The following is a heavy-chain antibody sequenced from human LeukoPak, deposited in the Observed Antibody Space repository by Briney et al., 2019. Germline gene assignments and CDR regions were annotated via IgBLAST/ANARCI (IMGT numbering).Heavy chain of an antibody. Sequence: SVKVSCKASGGTFISYTISWVRQAPGQGLEWMGRIIPILGIANYAQKFQGRVTITADKSTSTAYMELSSLRSEDTAVYYCAREAIFGVVIIGNWFDPWGQGTLVTVSS. CDR3: AREAIFGVVIIGNWFDP. D-gene: IGHD3-3*01. CDR2: IIPILGIA. V-gene: IGHV1-69*04. CDR1: GGTFISYT. J-gene: IGHJ5*02.